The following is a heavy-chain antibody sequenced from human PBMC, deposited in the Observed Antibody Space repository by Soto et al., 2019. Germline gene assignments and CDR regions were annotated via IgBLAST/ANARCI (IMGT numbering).Heavy chain of an antibody. J-gene: IGHJ4*02. Sequence: QVQLVQSGAEVKKPGASVKVSCKTSGYTLTSYHISWVRQAPGQGLEWMGWISAYNTNTNYAQKFQGRVTMTTDTLTSTAYMELRSLRSDDTAVYYCGRDTLPTDYWGPGTLVTVSS. CDR3: GRDTLPTDY. CDR1: GYTLTSYH. CDR2: ISAYNTNT. D-gene: IGHD1-26*01. V-gene: IGHV1-18*01.